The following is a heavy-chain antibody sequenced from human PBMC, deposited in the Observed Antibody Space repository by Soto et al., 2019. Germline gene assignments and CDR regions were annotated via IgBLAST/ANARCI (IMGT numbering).Heavy chain of an antibody. Sequence: VQLVESGGGLVQPGGSLRLSCAASGFTFSSYGMHWVRQAPGKGLEWVAVISYDGSNKYYADSVKGRFTISRDNSKNTLYLQMNSLRAEDTAVYYCAKDRGRGYYYYGMDVWGQGTTVTVSS. CDR3: AKDRGRGYYYYGMDV. V-gene: IGHV3-30*18. J-gene: IGHJ6*02. CDR2: ISYDGSNK. CDR1: GFTFSSYG. D-gene: IGHD3-10*01.